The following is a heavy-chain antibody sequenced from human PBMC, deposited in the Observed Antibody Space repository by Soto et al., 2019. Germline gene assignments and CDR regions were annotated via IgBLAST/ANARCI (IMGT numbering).Heavy chain of an antibody. Sequence: QVQLVQSGAEVKKPGSSVKVSCRASGGTFSKFVVSWVRQAPGQGLEWMGGIIPLFGTTNYAQKFQGRVTITADKSTTTDYMELSSLRSDDTAVYYCASREGVAGPATYISPGYYFDCWGQRTLVTVSS. V-gene: IGHV1-69*06. CDR1: GGTFSKFV. J-gene: IGHJ4*02. CDR2: IIPLFGTT. D-gene: IGHD2-15*01. CDR3: ASREGVAGPATYISPGYYFDC.